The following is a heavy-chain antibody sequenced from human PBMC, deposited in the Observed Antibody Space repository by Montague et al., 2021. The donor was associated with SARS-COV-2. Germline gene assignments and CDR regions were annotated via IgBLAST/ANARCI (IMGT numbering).Heavy chain of an antibody. Sequence: SETLSLTCTVSGGSISSYYWSWIRQPPGKGLEWIGYIYYSGSAYYNPSLKSRVTISVDTSKNQFSLKLSSVTAADTAVYYCARLTAGYCSGGSYYWGTGFDYWGQGTLVTVSS. J-gene: IGHJ4*02. CDR2: IYYSGSA. CDR1: GGSISSYY. V-gene: IGHV4-59*06. CDR3: ARLTAGYCSGGSYYWGTGFDY. D-gene: IGHD2-15*01.